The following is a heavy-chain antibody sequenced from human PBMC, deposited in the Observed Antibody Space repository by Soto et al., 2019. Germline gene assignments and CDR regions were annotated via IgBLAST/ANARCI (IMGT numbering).Heavy chain of an antibody. Sequence: QVQLVQSGAEVKKPGSSVKVSCKASGGTFSSYAISWVRQAPGQGLEWMGGIIPIFGTANYAQKFQGRVTITADESTSTAYMELSSLRSEDTAVYYCAREGAVAGNLNYYYYGMDVWGQGTTVIVSS. CDR1: GGTFSSYA. CDR2: IIPIFGTA. CDR3: AREGAVAGNLNYYYYGMDV. D-gene: IGHD6-19*01. V-gene: IGHV1-69*12. J-gene: IGHJ6*02.